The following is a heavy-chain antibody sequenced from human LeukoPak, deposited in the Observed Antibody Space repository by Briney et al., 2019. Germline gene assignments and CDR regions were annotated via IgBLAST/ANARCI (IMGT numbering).Heavy chain of an antibody. CDR1: GFTFSSYW. Sequence: GGSLRLSCAASGFTFSSYWMNWVRQAPGKGLEWVANIKQDGSEKYYVDSVKGRFTISRDNAKNALYLQMNSLRAEDTAVYYCVRDRSGSSSVYWGQGTLVTVSS. CDR2: IKQDGSEK. J-gene: IGHJ4*02. D-gene: IGHD6-6*01. V-gene: IGHV3-7*01. CDR3: VRDRSGSSSVY.